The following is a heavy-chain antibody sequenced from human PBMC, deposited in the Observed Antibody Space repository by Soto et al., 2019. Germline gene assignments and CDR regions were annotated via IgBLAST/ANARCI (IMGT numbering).Heavy chain of an antibody. J-gene: IGHJ4*02. D-gene: IGHD4-17*01. CDR3: LAADYGGIVDY. Sequence: QILLQESGPGLVKPSETLSLICAVSGASVNSPPYSWTWVRQPPGKGLEWIGYVHNSGSTKYDPSFQSRVSISLDTSKNHFSLRLTSVTAADAAVYYSLAADYGGIVDYLGQGTLVSVSS. CDR1: GASVNSPPYS. V-gene: IGHV4-61*03. CDR2: VHNSGST.